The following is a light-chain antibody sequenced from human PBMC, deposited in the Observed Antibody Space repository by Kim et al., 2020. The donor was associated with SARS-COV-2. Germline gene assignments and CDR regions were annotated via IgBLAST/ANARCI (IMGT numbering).Light chain of an antibody. J-gene: IGKJ5*01. V-gene: IGKV1-39*01. Sequence: ASVGDRVTSSCRASQTISTYLNWYQQKPGKAPKLLIYGASRLQSGVPSRFSGSGSGTDFTLTINSLQPEDLATYYCQQSYSTPPTFGQGTRLEIK. CDR2: GAS. CDR1: QTISTY. CDR3: QQSYSTPPT.